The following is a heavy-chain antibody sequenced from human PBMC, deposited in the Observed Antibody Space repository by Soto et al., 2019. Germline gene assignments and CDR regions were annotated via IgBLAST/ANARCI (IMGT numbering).Heavy chain of an antibody. CDR2: ISGRGGST. J-gene: IGHJ4*02. D-gene: IGHD4-17*01. CDR3: AKSRGDSWTTYYFDY. CDR1: GFTFSSNS. Sequence: EVQLLESGGGLVQPGGSLKLSCAASGFTFSSNSMSWVRQAPGKGLEWVSGISGRGGSTYYANSVRGRFTISRDNSKSTLYLQMHSLRAEDTAVYCCAKSRGDSWTTYYFDYWGQGSLVTVSS. V-gene: IGHV3-23*01.